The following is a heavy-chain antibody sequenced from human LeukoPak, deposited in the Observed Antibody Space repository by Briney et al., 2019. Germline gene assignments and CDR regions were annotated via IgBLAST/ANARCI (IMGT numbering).Heavy chain of an antibody. D-gene: IGHD1-14*01. J-gene: IGHJ6*02. CDR3: ARDTTEPTYYYYYGMDV. Sequence: PSETLSLTCTVSGGSISSYYWSWIRQPAGKGLEWIGRIYTSGSTNYNPSLKSRVTMSVDTSKNQFSLKLSSVTAADTAVYYCARDTTEPTYYYYYGMDVWGQGTTVTVSS. CDR1: GGSISSYY. V-gene: IGHV4-4*07. CDR2: IYTSGST.